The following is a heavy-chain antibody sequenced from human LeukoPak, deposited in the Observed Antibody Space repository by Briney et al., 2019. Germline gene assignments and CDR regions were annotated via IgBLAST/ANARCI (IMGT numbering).Heavy chain of an antibody. D-gene: IGHD2-2*03. V-gene: IGHV4-61*01. J-gene: IGHJ4*02. CDR1: GVSISSSNSY. CDR2: IYYSGST. CDR3: ARDGYLAADY. Sequence: PSETLSLTCAVSGVSISSSNSYWGWIRQPPGKGLEWIGYIYYSGSTNYNPSLKSRVTISVDTSKNQFSLKLSSVTAADTAVYYCARDGYLAADYWGQGTLVTVSS.